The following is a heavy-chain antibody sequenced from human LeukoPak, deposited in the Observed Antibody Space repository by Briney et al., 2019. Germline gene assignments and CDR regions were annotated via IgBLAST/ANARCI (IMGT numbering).Heavy chain of an antibody. CDR3: ARGNYGDYSYYYYYMDV. D-gene: IGHD4-17*01. J-gene: IGHJ6*03. CDR2: INHSGST. Sequence: SETLSLTCAVYGGSFSGYYWSWIRQPRGKWLEWIGEINHSGSTNYNPSLKSRVTISVDTSKNQFSLKLSSVTAADTAVYYCARGNYGDYSYYYYYMDVWGKGTTVTVSS. V-gene: IGHV4-34*01. CDR1: GGSFSGYY.